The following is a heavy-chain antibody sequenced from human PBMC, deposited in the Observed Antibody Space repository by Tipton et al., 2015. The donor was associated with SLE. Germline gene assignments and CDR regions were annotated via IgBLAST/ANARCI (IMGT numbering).Heavy chain of an antibody. J-gene: IGHJ1*01. D-gene: IGHD3-10*01. CDR1: EYGFPSSW. V-gene: IGHV5-51*03. CDR2: IYPGDSDT. Sequence: QLVQSGAEVKKPGESLKISCQDSEYGFPSSWIGWVRQMPGKGLEWMGIIYPGDSDTRYSPSFQGQITISVDKSISTAYLQWNSLKASDTAIYYCATSPFGGHFHRWGRGTLVTVSS. CDR3: ATSPFGGHFHR.